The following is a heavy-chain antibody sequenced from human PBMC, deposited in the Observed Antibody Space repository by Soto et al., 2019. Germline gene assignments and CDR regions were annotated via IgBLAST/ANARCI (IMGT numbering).Heavy chain of an antibody. J-gene: IGHJ6*02. D-gene: IGHD6-6*01. Sequence: QVQLVQSGAEVKKPGSSVKVSCKASGGTFSSYAISWVGQAPGQGLEWMGGIIHIFGTANYAQKFQGRVTITADESTSTAYMELSSLRSEDTAVYYCAKTPPGAYSSSHRTNYYYNGMDVWGQGTTVTVSS. CDR3: AKTPPGAYSSSHRTNYYYNGMDV. CDR2: IIHIFGTA. V-gene: IGHV1-69*12. CDR1: GGTFSSYA.